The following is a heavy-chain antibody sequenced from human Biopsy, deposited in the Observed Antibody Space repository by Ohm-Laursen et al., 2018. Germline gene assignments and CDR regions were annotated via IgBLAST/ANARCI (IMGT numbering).Heavy chain of an antibody. CDR2: IGVGSGHT. V-gene: IGHV1-58*01. CDR3: AATSTLYYYYYAMDV. J-gene: IGHJ6*02. Sequence: ASVNVSCKASGFTFSSSAVQWVRQARGQRLGWIGWIGVGSGHTNYAKKFQERVTITRDMSTSPAYMELTSLRSEDTAVYYCAATSTLYYYYYAMDVWDQGTTITVSS. CDR1: GFTFSSSA.